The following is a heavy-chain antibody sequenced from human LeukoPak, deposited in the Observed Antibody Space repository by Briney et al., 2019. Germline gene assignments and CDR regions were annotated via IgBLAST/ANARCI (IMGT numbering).Heavy chain of an antibody. CDR3: ARIGDDYGDYYFDY. J-gene: IGHJ4*02. V-gene: IGHV3-48*01. D-gene: IGHD4-17*01. CDR1: GFTFSSYS. CDR2: ISSSSSII. Sequence: GGSLRLSCAASGFTFSSYSMNWVRQAPGKGLEWVSYISSSSSIIYYADSVKGRFTISRDNAKNSLYLQMNSLRAEDTAVYYCARIGDDYGDYYFDYWGQGTLVTVSS.